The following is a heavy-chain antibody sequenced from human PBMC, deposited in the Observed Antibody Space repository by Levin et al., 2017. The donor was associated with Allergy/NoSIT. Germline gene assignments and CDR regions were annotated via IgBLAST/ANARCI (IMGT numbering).Heavy chain of an antibody. V-gene: IGHV4-30-4*01. Sequence: SETLSLTCTVSGGSISSGDYYWSWIRQPPGKGLEWIGYIYYSGSTYYNPSLKSRVTISVDTSKNQFSLKLSSVTAADTAVYYCARAPYYYGSGSYAHWGQGTLVTVSS. CDR3: ARAPYYYGSGSYAH. J-gene: IGHJ4*02. CDR1: GGSISSGDYY. D-gene: IGHD3-10*01. CDR2: IYYSGST.